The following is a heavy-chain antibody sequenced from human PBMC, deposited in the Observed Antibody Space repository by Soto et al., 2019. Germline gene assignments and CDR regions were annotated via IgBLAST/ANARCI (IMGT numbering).Heavy chain of an antibody. J-gene: IGHJ6*02. CDR2: INSDGSST. CDR1: GFTFSSYW. V-gene: IGHV3-74*01. D-gene: IGHD2-21*02. CDR3: ARDASLYCGGDGWVRYYGMDV. Sequence: EVQLVESGGGLVQPGGSLRLSCAASGFTFSSYWMHWVRQAPGKGLVWVSRINSDGSSTSYADSVKGRFTISRDNAKNTLYLPMNILRAEDTAVYYCARDASLYCGGDGWVRYYGMDVWGQGTTVTVSS.